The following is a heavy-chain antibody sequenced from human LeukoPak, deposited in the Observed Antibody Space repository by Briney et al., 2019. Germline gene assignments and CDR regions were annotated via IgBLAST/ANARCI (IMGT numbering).Heavy chain of an antibody. CDR3: VKDSNSGYYFDS. D-gene: IGHD3-10*01. CDR1: GFIFTDYT. Sequence: GGSLRLSCSASGFIFTDYTMHWVRQAPGKGLEYVSAISPYGSTTYYADSVKGRFTISRGNSKNTLYPQMTSLRAEDTAVYYCVKDSNSGYYFDSWGQGTLVTVSS. J-gene: IGHJ4*02. V-gene: IGHV3-64D*09. CDR2: ISPYGSTT.